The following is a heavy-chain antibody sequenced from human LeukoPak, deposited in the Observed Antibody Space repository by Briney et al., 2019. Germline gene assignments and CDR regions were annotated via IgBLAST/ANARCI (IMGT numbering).Heavy chain of an antibody. CDR2: IYHSGST. V-gene: IGHV4-38-2*01. J-gene: IGHJ4*02. CDR1: RYSISSGYY. CDR3: ARRSYYYGSGTDY. D-gene: IGHD3-10*01. Sequence: SETLSLTCAISRYSISSGYYWGWIRQPPGKGLEWIGSIYHSGSTYYNPSLKSRVTISVDTSKNQFSLKLSSVTAADTAVYYCARRSYYYGSGTDYWGQGTLVTVSS.